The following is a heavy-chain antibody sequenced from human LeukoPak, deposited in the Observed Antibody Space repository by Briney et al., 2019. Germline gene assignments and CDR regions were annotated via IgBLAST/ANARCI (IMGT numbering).Heavy chain of an antibody. Sequence: ASVKVSCKASGYTFTSYDINWVRQATGQGLEWVGWMNPNRGNTVYAQKFQGRVTMPRNTSISTAYMELSSLRSEDTAVYYCATNVAAAGFLDYWGQGTLVTVSS. CDR2: MNPNRGNT. CDR1: GYTFTSYD. D-gene: IGHD6-13*01. V-gene: IGHV1-8*01. J-gene: IGHJ4*02. CDR3: ATNVAAAGFLDY.